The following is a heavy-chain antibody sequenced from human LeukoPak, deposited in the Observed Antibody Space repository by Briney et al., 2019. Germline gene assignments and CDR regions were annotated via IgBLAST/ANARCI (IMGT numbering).Heavy chain of an antibody. Sequence: SGPTLVKPPQTLTLTCTFSGFSLSTSGVGVGWIRQPPGKALEWLALIYWDDDKRYSPSLKSRLTITKDTSKNQVVLTMTNMDPVDTATYYCAHSPLVKLYDNSGYGTYYFDYWGQGTLVTVSS. CDR3: AHSPLVKLYDNSGYGTYYFDY. V-gene: IGHV2-5*02. CDR1: GFSLSTSGVG. J-gene: IGHJ4*02. D-gene: IGHD3-22*01. CDR2: IYWDDDK.